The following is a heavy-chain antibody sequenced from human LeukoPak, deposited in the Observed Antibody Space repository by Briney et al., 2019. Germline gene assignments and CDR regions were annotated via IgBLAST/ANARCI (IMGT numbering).Heavy chain of an antibody. V-gene: IGHV1-2*02. Sequence: ASVKVSCKASGGTFSSYAISWVRQAPGQGLEWMGWINPNSGGTNYAQKFQGRVTMTRDTSISTAYMELSRLRSDDTAVYYCARQSPYDFWSGPRLGYWGQGTLVTVSS. CDR3: ARQSPYDFWSGPRLGY. CDR2: INPNSGGT. J-gene: IGHJ4*02. D-gene: IGHD3-3*01. CDR1: GGTFSSYA.